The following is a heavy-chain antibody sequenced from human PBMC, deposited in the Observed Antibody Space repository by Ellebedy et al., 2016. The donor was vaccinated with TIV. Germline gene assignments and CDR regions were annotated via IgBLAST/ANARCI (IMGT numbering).Heavy chain of an antibody. CDR3: ALNWNDSPVGGMDV. V-gene: IGHV3-48*02. Sequence: GESLKISCAASGVTFSSYSLNWVRQAPGQGLVWVSYISSRSSTIYYADSVKGRFTISRDNAKNSLYLQTNSLRDEDTAVYYCALNWNDSPVGGMDVWGQGTTVTVSS. CDR2: ISSRSSTI. D-gene: IGHD1-1*01. J-gene: IGHJ6*02. CDR1: GVTFSSYS.